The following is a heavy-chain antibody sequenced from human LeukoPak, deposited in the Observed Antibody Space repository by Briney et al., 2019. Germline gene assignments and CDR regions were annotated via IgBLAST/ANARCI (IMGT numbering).Heavy chain of an antibody. D-gene: IGHD3-10*01. V-gene: IGHV3-48*04. CDR3: AREPTRSNLLRYGSWDAFDI. Sequence: GGSLRLSCAASGFTFSSYGMNWVRQAPGKGLEWVAYISESSGTIYYADSVKGRFTISRDNAENSLTLQINSLRAEDTAVDYCAREPTRSNLLRYGSWDAFDIWGEGTMVTVS. J-gene: IGHJ3*02. CDR1: GFTFSSYG. CDR2: ISESSGTI.